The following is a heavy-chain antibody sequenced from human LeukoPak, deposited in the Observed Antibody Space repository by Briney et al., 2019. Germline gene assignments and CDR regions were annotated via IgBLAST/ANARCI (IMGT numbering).Heavy chain of an antibody. Sequence: PGGSLRLSCVVSGFTFNRYWMTWVRQAPGKGLEWVANIKQDGSEKNYVDSVKGRFTISRDNAKDSLYLQMNSLRAEDTAVYYCVREDDTKVPAQRGDWFDPWGQGPWSPSPQ. J-gene: IGHJ5*02. CDR2: IKQDGSEK. V-gene: IGHV3-7*01. CDR3: VREDDTKVPAQRGDWFDP. D-gene: IGHD2-2*01. CDR1: GFTFNRYW.